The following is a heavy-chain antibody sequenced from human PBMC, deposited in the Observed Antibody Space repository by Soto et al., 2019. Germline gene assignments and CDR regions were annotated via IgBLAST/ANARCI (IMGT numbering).Heavy chain of an antibody. CDR1: GGSISSGGYY. V-gene: IGHV4-31*03. CDR3: ARVGRYYYDSSGLLDY. Sequence: SETLSLTCTVSGGSISSGGYYWSWIRQHPGKGLEWIGYIYYSGSTYYNPSLKSRVTISVDTSKNQFSLKLSSVTAADTAVYYCARVGRYYYDSSGLLDYWGQGTLVTVSS. J-gene: IGHJ4*02. D-gene: IGHD3-22*01. CDR2: IYYSGST.